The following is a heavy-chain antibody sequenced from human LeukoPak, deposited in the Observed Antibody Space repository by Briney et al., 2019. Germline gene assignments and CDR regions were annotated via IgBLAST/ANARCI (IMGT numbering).Heavy chain of an antibody. J-gene: IGHJ4*02. CDR3: TRGGQLPGDLVPFDY. CDR2: IRSKAYGGTT. Sequence: GGSLRLSCTASGFTFGDYAMSWVRQAPGKGPEWVGFIRSKAYGGTTEYAASVKGRFTISRDDSKSIAYLQMNSLKTEDTAVYYCTRGGQLPGDLVPFDYWGQGTLVTVSS. V-gene: IGHV3-49*04. D-gene: IGHD4-17*01. CDR1: GFTFGDYA.